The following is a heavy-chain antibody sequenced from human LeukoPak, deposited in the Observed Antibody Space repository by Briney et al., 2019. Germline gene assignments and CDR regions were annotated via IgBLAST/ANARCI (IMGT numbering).Heavy chain of an antibody. CDR3: AKALYSVAAAGMSDD. CDR2: ISAYNGNT. CDR1: GYTFTSYG. V-gene: IGHV1-18*01. J-gene: IGHJ4*02. D-gene: IGHD6-13*01. Sequence: ASVKVSCKASGYTFTSYGINWVRQAPGQGLEWMGWISAYNGNTNYAQKVQGRVTMTTDTSTSTAYMELRSLRSDDTAVYYCAKALYSVAAAGMSDDSGLGTLVTVSS.